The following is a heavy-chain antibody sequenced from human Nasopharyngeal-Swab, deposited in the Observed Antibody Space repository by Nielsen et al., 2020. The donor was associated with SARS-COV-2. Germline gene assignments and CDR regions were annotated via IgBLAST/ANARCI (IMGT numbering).Heavy chain of an antibody. CDR1: GFIFHSFA. CDR3: VRDRDIFGYDSSGYYGADAFDL. Sequence: GGSLRLSCAASGFIFHSFAMHWVRQSPGKGPEWVALISFDGTNKYYPGSVWGRFPISRDTSKDTLYLQMNNLRAEDTAVYYCVRDRDIFGYDSSGYYGADAFDLWGQGTMVTVSA. CDR2: ISFDGTNK. D-gene: IGHD3-22*01. J-gene: IGHJ3*01. V-gene: IGHV3-30*04.